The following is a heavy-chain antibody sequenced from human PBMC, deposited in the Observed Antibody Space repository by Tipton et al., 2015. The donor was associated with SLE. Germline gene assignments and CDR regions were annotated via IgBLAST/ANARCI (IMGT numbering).Heavy chain of an antibody. Sequence: QLVQSGGGLVQPGGSLRLSCAASGFTFSSYSMNWVRQAPGKGLEWVSYISSSSSTIYYADSVKGRFTISRDNAKNSLYLQMNSLRAEDTAVYYCARGSVMGLAARRGSFDYWGQGTLVTVSS. D-gene: IGHD6-6*01. V-gene: IGHV3-48*01. CDR2: ISSSSSTI. CDR3: ARGSVMGLAARRGSFDY. CDR1: GFTFSSYS. J-gene: IGHJ4*02.